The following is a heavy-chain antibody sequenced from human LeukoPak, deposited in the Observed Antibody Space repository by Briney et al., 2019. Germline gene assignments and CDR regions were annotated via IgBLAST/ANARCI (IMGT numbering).Heavy chain of an antibody. Sequence: ASVKVSCKVSGYTLTELSMHRVRQAPGKGLEWMGGFDPEDGETIYAQKFQGRVTMTEDTSTDTAYMELSSLRSEDTAVYYCATSTLYCSSTSCYVKAFDYWGQGTLVTVSS. CDR1: GYTLTELS. V-gene: IGHV1-24*01. CDR2: FDPEDGET. D-gene: IGHD2-2*01. CDR3: ATSTLYCSSTSCYVKAFDY. J-gene: IGHJ4*02.